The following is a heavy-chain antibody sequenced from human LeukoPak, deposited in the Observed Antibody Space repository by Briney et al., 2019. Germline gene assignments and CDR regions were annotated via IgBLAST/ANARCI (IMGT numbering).Heavy chain of an antibody. J-gene: IGHJ6*03. CDR3: ATVSFYCSGGSFYSNYYYYMDV. V-gene: IGHV1-24*01. Sequence: ASVKVSRKVSGYTLTELSMHWVGQAAGKGLEGMGGFYPEDGETNYAQKLQGRVTMTEYTSTDTAYMELSSLRSEDTAVYYCATVSFYCSGGSFYSNYYYYMDVWGKGTTVTVSS. CDR1: GYTLTELS. CDR2: FYPEDGET. D-gene: IGHD2-15*01.